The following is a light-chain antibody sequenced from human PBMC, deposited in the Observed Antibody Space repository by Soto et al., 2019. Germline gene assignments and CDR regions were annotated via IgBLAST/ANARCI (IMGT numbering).Light chain of an antibody. CDR1: QSVSST. J-gene: IGKJ5*01. Sequence: EIVMTQSPATLSVSPGERATLSCRASQSVSSTLAWYQQKPGQGPRLLIYDASTRATGIPARFSGSGSGTDFTLTISSLEPEDFAVYYCQQRSNWPPITFGQGTRLEIK. V-gene: IGKV3-11*01. CDR3: QQRSNWPPIT. CDR2: DAS.